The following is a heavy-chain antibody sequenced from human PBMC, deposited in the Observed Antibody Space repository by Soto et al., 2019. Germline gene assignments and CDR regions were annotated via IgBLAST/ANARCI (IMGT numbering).Heavy chain of an antibody. CDR1: GFTFSSYG. V-gene: IGHV3-33*01. CDR2: IWYDGSNK. CDR3: ARDLCSSTSCYPRKYYYGMDV. Sequence: GGSLRLSCAASGFTFSSYGMHWVRQAPGKGLEWVAVIWYDGSNKYYADSVKGRFTISRDNSKNTLYLQMNSLRAEDTAVYYCARDLCSSTSCYPRKYYYGMDVWGQGTTVTVSS. D-gene: IGHD2-2*01. J-gene: IGHJ6*02.